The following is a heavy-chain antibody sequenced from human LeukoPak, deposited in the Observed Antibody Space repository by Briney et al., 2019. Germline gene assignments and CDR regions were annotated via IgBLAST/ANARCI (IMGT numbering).Heavy chain of an antibody. J-gene: IGHJ5*02. CDR2: IYYSGST. CDR3: ARHSSSNWFDP. V-gene: IGHV4-39*01. Sequence: SETLSLTCTVSGGSISSYYWSWIRQPPGKGLEWIGSIYYSGSTYYNPSLKSRVTISVDTSKNQFSLKLSSVTAADTAVYYCARHSSSNWFDPWGQGTLVTVSS. CDR1: GGSISSYY. D-gene: IGHD6-6*01.